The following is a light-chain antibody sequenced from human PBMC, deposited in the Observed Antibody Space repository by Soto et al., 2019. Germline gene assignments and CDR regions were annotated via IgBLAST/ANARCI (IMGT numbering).Light chain of an antibody. Sequence: DIVMTQSPLSLPVTPGEPASFSCRSSQSLLHSNGYNYLDWYLQKPGQSPQLLIYLGSNRASGVPDRFSGSGSGTDFTLKISRVEAEDVGVYYCMQALQTPRLTFGGGTKVEIK. V-gene: IGKV2-28*01. CDR1: QSLLHSNGYNY. J-gene: IGKJ4*01. CDR3: MQALQTPRLT. CDR2: LGS.